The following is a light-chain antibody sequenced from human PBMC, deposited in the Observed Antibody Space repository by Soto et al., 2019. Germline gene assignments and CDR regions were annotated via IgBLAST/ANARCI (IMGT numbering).Light chain of an antibody. Sequence: DIQMTQSPSTLSASVGDRVTITCRASQSISSWLAWYQQKPGKAPKLLIYDASSLESGVPSRFSGSGSGTEFTLTISSLQPDEFATYYCQQYNSSPWTFGQGTKVDIK. CDR2: DAS. J-gene: IGKJ1*01. V-gene: IGKV1-5*01. CDR3: QQYNSSPWT. CDR1: QSISSW.